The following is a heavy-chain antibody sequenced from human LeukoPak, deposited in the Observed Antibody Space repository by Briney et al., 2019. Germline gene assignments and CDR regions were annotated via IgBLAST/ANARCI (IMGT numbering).Heavy chain of an antibody. V-gene: IGHV3-49*04. D-gene: IGHD3-10*01. CDR1: GFTFGDYG. CDR2: IRSKAYGGTT. J-gene: IGHJ4*02. CDR3: TGNYYGSGSYADFDY. Sequence: GGSLRLSCTASGFTFGDYGMNWVRQAPGKGLEWVSFIRSKAYGGTTEYAASVKGRFTMSRDDSKSIAYLQMNSLKTEDTAVYYCTGNYYGSGSYADFDYWGQGTLVTVSS.